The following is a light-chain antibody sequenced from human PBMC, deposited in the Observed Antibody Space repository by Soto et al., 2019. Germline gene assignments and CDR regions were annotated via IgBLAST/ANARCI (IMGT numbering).Light chain of an antibody. J-gene: IGLJ2*01. Sequence: QSVLTQPHSVSGAPGQRVSISCTGSSSNIGAGYDVHWYEHLPGTAPKILIYQNNNRPSGVPDRFSGSKSGTSASLAITGLQAEDEADYYCQSYDSSLRAVVFGGGTKLTVL. CDR1: SSNIGAGYD. V-gene: IGLV1-40*01. CDR3: QSYDSSLRAVV. CDR2: QNN.